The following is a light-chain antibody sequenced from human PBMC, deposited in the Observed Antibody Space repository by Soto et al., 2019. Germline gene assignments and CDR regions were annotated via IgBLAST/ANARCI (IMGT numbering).Light chain of an antibody. J-gene: IGLJ3*02. CDR2: EVT. CDR1: SSDVGGYQS. CDR3: ASHAGSSHAWV. V-gene: IGLV2-11*01. Sequence: QSALTQPRSVPGSPGQSVTISCTGTSSDVGGYQSVSWYQQYPGKAPKVMIYEVTKRPSGVPDRFSGSKSGNTASLTVSGLQADDEADYYCASHAGSSHAWVFGGGTKLTVL.